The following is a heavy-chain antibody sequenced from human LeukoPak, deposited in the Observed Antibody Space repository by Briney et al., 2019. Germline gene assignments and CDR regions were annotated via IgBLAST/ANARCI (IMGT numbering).Heavy chain of an antibody. Sequence: GESLKISCKGSGYSFTNYWIGWVRQMPGKGLEWMGIIYPGDSDTRYSPSFQGQVTISADKSISTAYLQWSSLKASDTAMYYCARHYRYYYDSSDYYYGASGAFDIWGQGTMVTVSS. CDR2: IYPGDSDT. CDR3: ARHYRYYYDSSDYYYGASGAFDI. J-gene: IGHJ3*02. CDR1: GYSFTNYW. V-gene: IGHV5-51*01. D-gene: IGHD3-22*01.